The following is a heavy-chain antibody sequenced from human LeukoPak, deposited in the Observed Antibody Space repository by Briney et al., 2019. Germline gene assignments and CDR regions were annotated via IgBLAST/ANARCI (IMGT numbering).Heavy chain of an antibody. V-gene: IGHV4-4*07. J-gene: IGHJ4*01. Sequence: SGTLSLTCTVSGGSIHTYNWMWIRQPAGKGLEWIGHIYTSGSTNYNPSLKSRVTISVDKSKNQFSLKLTSLTAADTAVYYCARRQVLDYWGHGILVTVSS. CDR1: GGSIHTYN. CDR2: IYTSGST. CDR3: ARRQVLDY.